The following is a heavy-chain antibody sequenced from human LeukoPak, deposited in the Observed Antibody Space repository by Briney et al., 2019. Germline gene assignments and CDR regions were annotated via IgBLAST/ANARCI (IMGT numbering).Heavy chain of an antibody. Sequence: SETLSLTCTVSGGSISSSSYYWGWIRQPPGKGLEWIGSIYYSGSTYYNPSLKSRVTISVDTSKNQFSLKLSSVTAADTAVYYCARSPSILAAAGSAWFDPWGQGTLVTVSS. CDR2: IYYSGST. V-gene: IGHV4-39*01. CDR3: ARSPSILAAAGSAWFDP. D-gene: IGHD6-13*01. J-gene: IGHJ5*02. CDR1: GGSISSSSYY.